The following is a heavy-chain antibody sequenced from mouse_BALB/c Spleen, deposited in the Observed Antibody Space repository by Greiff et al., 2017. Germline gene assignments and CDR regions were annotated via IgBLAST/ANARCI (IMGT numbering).Heavy chain of an antibody. CDR3: ARYTAQGAMDY. Sequence: VQLKQSGAELVKPGASVKLSCTASGFNIKDPYMHWVKQRPEQGLEWIGRIDPANGNTKYDPKFQGKATITADTSSNTAYLQLSSLTSEDTAVYYCARYTAQGAMDYWGQGTSVTVSS. D-gene: IGHD1-2*01. V-gene: IGHV14-3*02. J-gene: IGHJ4*01. CDR1: GFNIKDPY. CDR2: IDPANGNT.